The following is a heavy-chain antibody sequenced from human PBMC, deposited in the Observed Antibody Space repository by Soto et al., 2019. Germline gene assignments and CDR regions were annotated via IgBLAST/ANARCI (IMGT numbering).Heavy chain of an antibody. CDR2: ISGSGTTI. CDR3: ARDLGGYYDSSGYQIPYYYYGMDV. J-gene: IGHJ6*02. V-gene: IGHV3-48*03. Sequence: EVQLVESGGGLVQPGGSLRLSCAASGFTFSGYEMNWVRQAPGKGLEWISYISGSGTTIYYADSVKGRFTISRDNAKKSLYLQMNSLRAEDTAVYYCARDLGGYYDSSGYQIPYYYYGMDVWGQGTTVTVSS. CDR1: GFTFSGYE. D-gene: IGHD3-22*01.